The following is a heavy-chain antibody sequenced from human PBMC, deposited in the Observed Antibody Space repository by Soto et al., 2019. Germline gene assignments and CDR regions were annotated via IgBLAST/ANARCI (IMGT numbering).Heavy chain of an antibody. V-gene: IGHV5-10-1*01. Sequence: GESLKISCQAFEYSFASHWITWVRQMPGKGLEWMGRIDPSDSYTNYNPSFQGHVTFSVDKSINTAYLQWSSLKASDTAMYYCARLRYYGSGSYYYYYGMDVWGQGTTVTVSS. CDR2: IDPSDSYT. CDR1: EYSFASHW. J-gene: IGHJ6*02. D-gene: IGHD3-10*01. CDR3: ARLRYYGSGSYYYYYGMDV.